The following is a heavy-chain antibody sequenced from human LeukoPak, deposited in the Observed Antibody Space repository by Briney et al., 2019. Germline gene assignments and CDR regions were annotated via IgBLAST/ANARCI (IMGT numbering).Heavy chain of an antibody. D-gene: IGHD2-2*01. Sequence: GGSLRLSCAASGFTFSSYGMHWVRQAPGRGLEWGAFIRYAGSNKYYADSVKGRFTFLRENPKNTLHLQKNSLRAEDTAVYSCDNLGYCSSTSCYPGLDYWGQGTLVTVSS. CDR1: GFTFSSYG. V-gene: IGHV3-30*02. CDR3: DNLGYCSSTSCYPGLDY. CDR2: IRYAGSNK. J-gene: IGHJ4*02.